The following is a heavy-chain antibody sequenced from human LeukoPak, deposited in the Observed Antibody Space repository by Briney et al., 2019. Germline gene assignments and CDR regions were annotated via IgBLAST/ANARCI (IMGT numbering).Heavy chain of an antibody. CDR2: IRGSGADT. V-gene: IGHV3-23*01. J-gene: IGHJ4*02. CDR1: GFTFTSYW. D-gene: IGHD4-17*01. CDR3: AKHFTFYGDSRGYYFDY. Sequence: PGGSLRLSCAASGFTFTSYWMTWVRQAPGKGLEWVSSIRGSGADTYYADSVKGRFTISRDNSKNTLSLHMNTLRAEDTAVYYCAKHFTFYGDSRGYYFDYWGQGAMVTVSS.